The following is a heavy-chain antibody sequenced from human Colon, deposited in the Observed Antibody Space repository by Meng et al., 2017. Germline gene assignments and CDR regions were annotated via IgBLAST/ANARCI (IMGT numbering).Heavy chain of an antibody. CDR3: ARAGLHSYYFDF. CDR2: ISNSGSA. V-gene: IGHV4-31*02. D-gene: IGHD2-21*01. J-gene: IGHJ4*02. CDR1: GGSNISGGYY. Sequence: QGQPEELGPGLVKPSQPLSLICRASGGSNISGGYYWSWIRQHPQKGLEWIGYISNSGSAYYNPSLKSRVSISVDTSKNQFSLKMDTVTAADTALYYCARAGLHSYYFDFWGQGTLVTVSS.